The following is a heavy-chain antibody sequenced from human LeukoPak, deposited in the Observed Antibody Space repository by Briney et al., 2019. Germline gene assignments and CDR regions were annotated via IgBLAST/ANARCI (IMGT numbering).Heavy chain of an antibody. V-gene: IGHV4-59*01. J-gene: IGHJ4*02. Sequence: PSETLSLTCTVSGGSISSYYWSWIRQPPGKGLEWMGYIYYSGSTNYNPSLKSRVTISVDTSKNQFSLKLSSVTAADTAVYYCARGTYYYDSSGYYPNTFDYWGQGTLVTVS. CDR1: GGSISSYY. CDR2: IYYSGST. D-gene: IGHD3-22*01. CDR3: ARGTYYYDSSGYYPNTFDY.